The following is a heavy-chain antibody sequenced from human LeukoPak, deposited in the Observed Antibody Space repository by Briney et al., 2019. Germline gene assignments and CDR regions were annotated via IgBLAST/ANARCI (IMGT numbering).Heavy chain of an antibody. CDR1: GGTFSSYA. V-gene: IGHV1-69*05. CDR3: AALAESPY. J-gene: IGHJ4*02. D-gene: IGHD6-13*01. Sequence: SVKVSCKASGGTFSSYAISWVRQAPGQGLEWMGGIIPILGTANYAQKLQGRVTMTTDTSTSTAYMELRSLRSDDTAVYYCAALAESPYWGQGTLVTVPS. CDR2: IIPILGTA.